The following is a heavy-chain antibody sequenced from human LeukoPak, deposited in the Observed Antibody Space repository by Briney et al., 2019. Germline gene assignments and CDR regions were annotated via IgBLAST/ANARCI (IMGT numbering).Heavy chain of an antibody. CDR1: GFTFGRYS. V-gene: IGHV3-21*01. CDR3: ASLPGGYCSTTSCYRKDFDY. J-gene: IGHJ4*02. D-gene: IGHD2-2*01. CDR2: ISDSGTYI. Sequence: PGGSLRLSCAASGFTFGRYSMNWVRQAPGKGLEWVSSISDSGTYIYYADSVKGRFTISRDNAKNLLYLQMNSLRAEDTAVYYCASLPGGYCSTTSCYRKDFDYWGQGTLVTVSS.